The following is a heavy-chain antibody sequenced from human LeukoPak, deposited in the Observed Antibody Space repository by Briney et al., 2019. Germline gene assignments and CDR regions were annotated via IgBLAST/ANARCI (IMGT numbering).Heavy chain of an antibody. Sequence: GGSLRLSCAASGFTFSSYSMNWVRQAPGKGLEWVAVIWYDGSNKYYADSVKGRFTISRDNSKNTLYLQMNSLRAEDTAVYYCARDTGLVRLFDYWGQGTLATVSS. D-gene: IGHD3/OR15-3a*01. J-gene: IGHJ4*02. CDR2: IWYDGSNK. CDR1: GFTFSSYS. V-gene: IGHV3-33*08. CDR3: ARDTGLVRLFDY.